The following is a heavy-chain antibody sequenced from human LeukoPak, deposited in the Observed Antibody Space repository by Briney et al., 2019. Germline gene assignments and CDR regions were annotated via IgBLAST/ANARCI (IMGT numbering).Heavy chain of an antibody. CDR1: GFTFSSYA. V-gene: IGHV3-23*01. J-gene: IGHJ4*02. CDR3: AKDRDTEQPLLLSYFDY. CDR2: ISGSGGST. Sequence: GGSLRLSCAASGFTFSSYAMSWVRQAPGKGLEWVSAISGSGGSTYYADSVKGRFTISRDNSKNTLYLQVSSLGAEDTAVYYCAKDRDTEQPLLLSYFDYWGQGTLVTVSS. D-gene: IGHD2/OR15-2a*01.